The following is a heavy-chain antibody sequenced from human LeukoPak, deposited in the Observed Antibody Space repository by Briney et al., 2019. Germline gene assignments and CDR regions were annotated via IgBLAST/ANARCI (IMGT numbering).Heavy chain of an antibody. CDR2: IIPIFGTA. V-gene: IGHV1-69*05. J-gene: IGHJ1*01. CDR3: AREGRSIAAPTS. CDR1: GGTFSSYA. Sequence: SVKVSCKASGGTFSSYAISWVRQAPGQGLEWMGGIIPIFGTANYAQKFEGRVTITTDESTSTAYMELSSLRSEDTAVYYCAREGRSIAAPTSWGQSTLVTVSS. D-gene: IGHD6-6*01.